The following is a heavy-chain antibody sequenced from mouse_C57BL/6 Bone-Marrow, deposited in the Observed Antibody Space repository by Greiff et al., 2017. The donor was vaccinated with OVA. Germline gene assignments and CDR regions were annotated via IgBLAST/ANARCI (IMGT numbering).Heavy chain of an antibody. CDR2: IYPRSGNT. D-gene: IGHD2-3*01. Sequence: QVQLKQSGAELARPGASVKLSCKASGYTFTSYGISWVKQRTGQGLEWIGEIYPRSGNTYYNEKFKGKATLTADKSSSTAYMELRSLTSEDSAVYFCARLRLLPLYAMDYWGQGTSVTVSS. V-gene: IGHV1-81*01. CDR1: GYTFTSYG. J-gene: IGHJ4*01. CDR3: ARLRLLPLYAMDY.